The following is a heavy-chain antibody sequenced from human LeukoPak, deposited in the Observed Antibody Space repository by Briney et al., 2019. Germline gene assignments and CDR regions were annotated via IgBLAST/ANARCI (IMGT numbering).Heavy chain of an antibody. D-gene: IGHD6-19*01. CDR1: GGSISSSSYY. V-gene: IGHV4-39*01. CDR2: IYYSGST. Sequence: SETLSLTXTVSGGSISSSSYYWGWISQPPGKGLEWIGSIYYSGSTYYNPSLKSRVTISVDTSKNQFSLKLSSVTAADTAVYYCARPFSYSSGWYYFDYWGQGTLVTVSS. J-gene: IGHJ4*02. CDR3: ARPFSYSSGWYYFDY.